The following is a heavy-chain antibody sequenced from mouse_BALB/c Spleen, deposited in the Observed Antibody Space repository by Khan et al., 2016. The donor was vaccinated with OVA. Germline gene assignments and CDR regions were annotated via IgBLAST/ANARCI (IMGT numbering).Heavy chain of an antibody. Sequence: EVQLVESGPGLVKPSQSLSLTCTVTGYSITTDYARNWIRQFPGNKLEWMGFISYSGNTKYNPPLKSRISITRDTSKNQFFLQLKSVTTEDTARYYCARVYGGDFDYWGQGTTLTVSS. V-gene: IGHV3-2*02. CDR1: GYSITTDYA. CDR2: ISYSGNT. D-gene: IGHD1-1*01. CDR3: ARVYGGDFDY. J-gene: IGHJ2*01.